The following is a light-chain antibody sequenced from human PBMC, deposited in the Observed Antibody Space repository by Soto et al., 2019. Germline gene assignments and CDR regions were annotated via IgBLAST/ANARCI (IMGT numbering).Light chain of an antibody. CDR1: QSINNY. J-gene: IGKJ2*01. V-gene: IGKV1-39*01. CDR2: AAT. CDR3: QQSYNSPYT. Sequence: DIQMTQFPSSLSASIGDRVTITCRASQSINNYLNWYQQEEGKAPKLLIYAATSLQSGVPSRFSGSGSGTEFTLTISSLQPGDFATYYCQQSYNSPYTFGLGTKWIS.